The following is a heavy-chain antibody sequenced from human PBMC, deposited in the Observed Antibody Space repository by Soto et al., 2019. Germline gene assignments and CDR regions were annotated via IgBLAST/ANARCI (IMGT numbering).Heavy chain of an antibody. CDR1: GYSFTTYW. Sequence: EIQLVQSGPEVKKPGESLKISCKASGYSFTTYWIAWVRQMPGKGLEWMGIVYPGDSDTRYSPSFQGQVSISADRSITTAYLQWSSLKASDTAMYYCARLGGSSAFPLENWGQGTLVTVSS. CDR2: VYPGDSDT. V-gene: IGHV5-51*01. D-gene: IGHD6-19*01. CDR3: ARLGGSSAFPLEN. J-gene: IGHJ4*02.